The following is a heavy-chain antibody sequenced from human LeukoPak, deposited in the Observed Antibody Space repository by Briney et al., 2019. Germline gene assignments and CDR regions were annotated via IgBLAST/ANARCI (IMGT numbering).Heavy chain of an antibody. CDR3: AKDLSWGATDY. CDR1: GFVFSNNW. V-gene: IGHV3-74*01. CDR2: INSDGSSI. J-gene: IGHJ4*02. Sequence: GGSLRLSCAASGFVFSNNWMYWVRQAPGRGLVWVSRINSDGSSIAYADSVKGQFTISRDNAKNTLFLQMNSLTVEDTAMYYCAKDLSWGATDYWGQGTLVTVSS. D-gene: IGHD6-13*01.